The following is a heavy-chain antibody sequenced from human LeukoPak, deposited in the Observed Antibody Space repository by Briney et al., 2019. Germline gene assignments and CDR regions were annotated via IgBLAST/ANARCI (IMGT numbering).Heavy chain of an antibody. CDR2: IYYTGST. V-gene: IGHV4-39*01. D-gene: IGHD3-10*01. CDR1: GGSIFSSSYY. Sequence: PSETLSLICTVSGGSIFSSSYYWGWIRQPPGKGLEWIGSIYYTGSTYYNPSLKSRVTISVDTSKNQFSLKLSSVTAADTAVYYCARHGHSYYYDSGTPGWFDPWGQGILVTVSS. CDR3: ARHGHSYYYDSGTPGWFDP. J-gene: IGHJ5*02.